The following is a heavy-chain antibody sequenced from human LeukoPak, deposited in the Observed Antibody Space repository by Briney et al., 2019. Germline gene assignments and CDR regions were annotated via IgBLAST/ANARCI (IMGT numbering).Heavy chain of an antibody. D-gene: IGHD1-7*01. CDR1: GFTFDDYG. J-gene: IGHJ6*03. Sequence: GGSLRLSCAASGFTFDDYGMSWVRQAPGKGLEWVAFIRYDGSNKYYADSVKGRFTISRDNSKNTLYLQMNSLRAEDTAVYYCGKCFKLELYYYYYMDVWGKGTTVTVSS. V-gene: IGHV3-30*02. CDR3: GKCFKLELYYYYYMDV. CDR2: IRYDGSNK.